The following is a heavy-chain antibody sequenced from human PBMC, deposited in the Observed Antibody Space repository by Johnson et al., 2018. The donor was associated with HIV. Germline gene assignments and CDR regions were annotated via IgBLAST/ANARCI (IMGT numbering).Heavy chain of an antibody. J-gene: IGHJ3*02. Sequence: VQLVESGGVVVQPGESLRLSCAASGFTFDDYAMHWVRQAPGKGLEWVSGISWNSGSIGYADSVKGRFTISRDNAKNSLYLQMNSLRAEDTALYYCAKVRYSSSRGAFDIWGQGTMLTVSS. CDR2: ISWNSGSI. V-gene: IGHV3-9*01. CDR3: AKVRYSSSRGAFDI. D-gene: IGHD6-13*01. CDR1: GFTFDDYA.